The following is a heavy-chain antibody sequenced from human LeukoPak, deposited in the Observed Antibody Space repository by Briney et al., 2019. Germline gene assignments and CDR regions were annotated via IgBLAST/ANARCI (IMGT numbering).Heavy chain of an antibody. V-gene: IGHV1-18*01. Sequence: ASVKVSCKTSGYTFTSYGISWVRQAPGQGLEGMGWISAYNGNTNYAQKLQGRVTMTTDTSTSTAYMELRSRRSDDTAVYYCARQYYYDRSGYYYHWGQGTLVTVSS. D-gene: IGHD3-22*01. CDR3: ARQYYYDRSGYYYH. CDR1: GYTFTSYG. J-gene: IGHJ5*02. CDR2: ISAYNGNT.